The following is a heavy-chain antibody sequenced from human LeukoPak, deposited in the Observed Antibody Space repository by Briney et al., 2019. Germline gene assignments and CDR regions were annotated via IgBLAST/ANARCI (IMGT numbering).Heavy chain of an antibody. D-gene: IGHD2-15*01. Sequence: ASVKVSCKASGYTFTSYYMHWVRQAPGQGLEWMGIINPSGGSTSYAQKFQGRVTMTRDMSTSTVYMELSSLRSEDTAVYYCARAAYCSGGSCYSRIRYFQHWGQGTLVTVSS. CDR3: ARAAYCSGGSCYSRIRYFQH. CDR1: GYTFTSYY. J-gene: IGHJ1*01. CDR2: INPSGGST. V-gene: IGHV1-46*01.